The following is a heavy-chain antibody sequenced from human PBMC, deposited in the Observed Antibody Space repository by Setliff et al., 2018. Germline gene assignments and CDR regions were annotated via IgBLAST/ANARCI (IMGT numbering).Heavy chain of an antibody. V-gene: IGHV1-2*04. CDR2: INPNSAGT. CDR3: AKAPLWFGERGAFDI. J-gene: IGHJ3*02. D-gene: IGHD3-10*01. Sequence: ASVKVSCKASGYTFTDYYMHWVRQAPGQGLEWMGWINPNSAGTNYAQKFRGWVTMTRDTSISTAYMELSRLRSDDTAVYYCAKAPLWFGERGAFDIWGQGTMVTVSS. CDR1: GYTFTDYY.